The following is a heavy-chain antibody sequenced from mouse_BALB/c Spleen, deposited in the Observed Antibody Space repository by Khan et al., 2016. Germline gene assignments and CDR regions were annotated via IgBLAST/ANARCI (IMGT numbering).Heavy chain of an antibody. J-gene: IGHJ3*01. CDR1: GFDFSRYW. Sequence: EVQLQESGGGLVQPGGSLKVSCAASGFDFSRYWMSWVRQAPGKGLEWIGEINPDSGTINYTPSLKVKFIISGDNAKNTLYLQMSKVRSEDTALYYCARAGYYGYLVNWGQGTLVTVSA. CDR2: INPDSGTI. D-gene: IGHD1-1*01. CDR3: ARAGYYGYLVN. V-gene: IGHV4-1*02.